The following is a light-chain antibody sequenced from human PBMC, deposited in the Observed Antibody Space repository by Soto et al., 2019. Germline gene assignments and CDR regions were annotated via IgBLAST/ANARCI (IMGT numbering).Light chain of an antibody. CDR3: LQDFNYPWT. CDR2: GAS. Sequence: AIEMTQSPSSLSASVGDTVTITCRASQGIGKDLAWFQQRPGKAPKLLIYGASGLQNGVPSRFSGSGSGTDFTLTISGLQPEDFETYFCLQDFNYPWTFVQGTKVDIK. J-gene: IGKJ1*01. V-gene: IGKV1-6*01. CDR1: QGIGKD.